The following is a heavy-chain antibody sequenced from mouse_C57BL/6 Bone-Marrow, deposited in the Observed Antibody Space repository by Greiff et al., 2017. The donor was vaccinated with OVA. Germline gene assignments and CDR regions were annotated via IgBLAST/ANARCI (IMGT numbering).Heavy chain of an antibody. V-gene: IGHV14-4*01. J-gene: IGHJ4*01. D-gene: IGHD1-1*01. CDR2: IDPENGDT. CDR1: GFNIKDDY. Sequence: VQLQPGAELVRPGASVKLSCTASGFNIKDDYMHWVKQRPEQGLEWIGWIDPENGDTEYASKFQGKATITADTSSNTAYLQLSSLTSEDTAVYYCTTTTVLRGQGTSVTVSS. CDR3: TTTTVL.